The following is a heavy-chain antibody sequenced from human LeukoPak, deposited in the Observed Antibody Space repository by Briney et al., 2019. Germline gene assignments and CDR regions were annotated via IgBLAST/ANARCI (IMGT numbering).Heavy chain of an antibody. V-gene: IGHV3-30*18. J-gene: IGHJ5*02. CDR3: AKDSHAHQLRYWLDP. CDR1: GYTFTSYG. D-gene: IGHD1-7*01. CDR2: ISYDGSNK. Sequence: SCKASGYTFTSYGMHWVRQAPGKGLEWVAVISYDGSNKYYADSVKGRFTISRDNSKNTLYLQMNSLRAEDTAVYYCAKDSHAHQLRYWLDPWGQGTLVTVSS.